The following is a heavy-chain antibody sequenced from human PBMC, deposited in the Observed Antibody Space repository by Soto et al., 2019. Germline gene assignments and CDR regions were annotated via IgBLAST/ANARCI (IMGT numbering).Heavy chain of an antibody. J-gene: IGHJ6*03. CDR1: GGSISSYY. Sequence: SETLSLTCTVSGGSISSYYWSWIRQPPGKGLEWIGYIYYSGSTNYNPSLKSRVTISVDTSKNQFSLKLSSVTAADTAVYYCARHNGSYDFWSGCIPAPYYYMDVWGKGTTVTVSS. V-gene: IGHV4-59*08. CDR3: ARHNGSYDFWSGCIPAPYYYMDV. D-gene: IGHD3-3*01. CDR2: IYYSGST.